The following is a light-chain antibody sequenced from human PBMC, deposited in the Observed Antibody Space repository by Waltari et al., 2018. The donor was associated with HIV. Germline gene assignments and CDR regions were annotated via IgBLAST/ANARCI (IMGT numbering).Light chain of an antibody. CDR1: QSITED. Sequence: DIQLTQSPSSLSASIGDRVAIPCRASQSITEDLNWYQQRPGKAPKLIVYSATRLQSGVPSRFSGSGSQTDFTLTIDSLQPEDVATYFCQQSYSTLFTFGPGTKVELK. CDR2: SAT. CDR3: QQSYSTLFT. V-gene: IGKV1-39*01. J-gene: IGKJ3*01.